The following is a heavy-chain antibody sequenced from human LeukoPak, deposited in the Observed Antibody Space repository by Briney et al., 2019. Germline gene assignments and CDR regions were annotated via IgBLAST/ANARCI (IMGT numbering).Heavy chain of an antibody. CDR3: ARPLGYDSSGYYSDAFDI. CDR1: GYTFTGYY. J-gene: IGHJ3*02. Sequence: ASVKVSCKASGYTFTGYYMHWVRQALGQGLEWMGWINPNSGGTNYAQKFQGRVTMTRDTSISTAYMELSRLRSDDTAVYYCARPLGYDSSGYYSDAFDIWGQGTMVTVSS. D-gene: IGHD3-22*01. V-gene: IGHV1-2*02. CDR2: INPNSGGT.